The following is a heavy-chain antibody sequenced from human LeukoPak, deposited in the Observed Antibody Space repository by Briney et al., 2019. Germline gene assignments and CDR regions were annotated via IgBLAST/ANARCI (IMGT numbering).Heavy chain of an antibody. V-gene: IGHV4-61*02. CDR2: IYTSGST. Sequence: PSETLSLTCTVSGGSINSGSYYWSWIRQPAGKGLEWIGRIYTSGSTNYNPSLKSRATISVDTPKNQFSLKLSSVTAADTAVYYCASLSYGEDDYWGQGTLVTVSS. CDR3: ASLSYGEDDY. J-gene: IGHJ4*02. CDR1: GGSINSGSYY. D-gene: IGHD4-17*01.